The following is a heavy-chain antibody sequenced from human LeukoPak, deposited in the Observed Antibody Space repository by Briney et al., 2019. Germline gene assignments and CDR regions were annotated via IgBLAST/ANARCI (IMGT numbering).Heavy chain of an antibody. D-gene: IGHD3-10*01. CDR2: IYSGVST. CDR1: GFTVSSNY. V-gene: IGHV3-53*01. CDR3: ARERAELLWFGEYYYYGMDV. J-gene: IGHJ6*02. Sequence: GGSLRLSCAASGFTVSSNYMSCVRQAPGKGLEWVSVIYSGVSTYYADSVKGRFTISRDNSKNTLYLQMSSLRAEDTAVYYCARERAELLWFGEYYYYGMDVWGQGTTVTVSS.